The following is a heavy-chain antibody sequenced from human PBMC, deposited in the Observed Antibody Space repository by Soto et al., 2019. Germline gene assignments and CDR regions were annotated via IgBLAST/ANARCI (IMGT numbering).Heavy chain of an antibody. D-gene: IGHD3-22*01. CDR3: ARPPIYYDSSGYYPSHDAFDI. J-gene: IGHJ3*02. CDR1: GYSFTSYW. Sequence: GESLKISCKGSGYSFTSYWIGWVRQMPGKGLEWMGIIYPGDPDTRYSPSFQGQVTISADKSISTAYLQWSSLKASDTAMYYCARPPIYYDSSGYYPSHDAFDIWGQGTMVTVSS. V-gene: IGHV5-51*01. CDR2: IYPGDPDT.